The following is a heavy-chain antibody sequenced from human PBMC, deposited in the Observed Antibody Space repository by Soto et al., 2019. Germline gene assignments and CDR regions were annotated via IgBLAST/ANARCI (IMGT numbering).Heavy chain of an antibody. D-gene: IGHD4-17*01. CDR2: ISSSSSI. CDR3: ARDQGNYGDYEYYYYYYGMDV. J-gene: IGHJ6*02. CDR1: GFNSGNHD. V-gene: IGHV3-48*02. Sequence: PGGSLRLSCAASGFNSGNHDMNWVRQTTEKGLEWVSIISSSSSIYYAASVKGRFTISRDNAKNSLYLQMNSLRDEDTAVYYCARDQGNYGDYEYYYYYYGMDVWGQGTTVTVSS.